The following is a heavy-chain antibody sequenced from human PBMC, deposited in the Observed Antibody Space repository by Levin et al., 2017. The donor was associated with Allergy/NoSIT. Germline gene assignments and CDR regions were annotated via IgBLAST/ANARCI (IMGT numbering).Heavy chain of an antibody. CDR1: GFTFSSYA. CDR2: ISYDGSNK. J-gene: IGHJ6*02. Sequence: GGSLRLSCAASGFTFSSYAMHWVRQAPGKGLEWVAVISYDGSNKYYADSVKGRFTISRDNSKNTLYLQMNSLRAEDTAVYYCARDLSLLAARRGGYYYYGMDVWGQGTTVTVSS. D-gene: IGHD6-6*01. V-gene: IGHV3-30*04. CDR3: ARDLSLLAARRGGYYYYGMDV.